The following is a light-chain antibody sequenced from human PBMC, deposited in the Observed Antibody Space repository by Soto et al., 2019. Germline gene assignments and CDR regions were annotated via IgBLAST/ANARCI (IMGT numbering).Light chain of an antibody. Sequence: IVLTQSPGTLSLSPGERATLSCRASQSVSAACLAWYQQKPGQAPRLLIYDASNRATGVPDRFSGSGSGTDFTLTVSRLEPEDSAVYYCQQYGNSPFNFGPGTKVDIK. CDR2: DAS. J-gene: IGKJ3*01. CDR3: QQYGNSPFN. CDR1: QSVSAAC. V-gene: IGKV3-20*01.